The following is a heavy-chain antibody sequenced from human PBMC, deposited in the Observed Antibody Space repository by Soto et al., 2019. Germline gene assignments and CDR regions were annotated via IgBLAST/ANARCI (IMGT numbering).Heavy chain of an antibody. CDR2: IYYSGST. D-gene: IGHD5-18*01. V-gene: IGHV4-59*01. CDR1: GGSISSYY. Sequence: PSETLSLTCTVSGGSISSYYWSWIRQPPGKGLEWIGYIYYSGSTNYNPSLKSRVTISVDTSKNQFSLKLSSVTAADTAVYYCARDAGRGYSYGYRYYYYGMDVWGQGTTVTVSS. J-gene: IGHJ6*02. CDR3: ARDAGRGYSYGYRYYYYGMDV.